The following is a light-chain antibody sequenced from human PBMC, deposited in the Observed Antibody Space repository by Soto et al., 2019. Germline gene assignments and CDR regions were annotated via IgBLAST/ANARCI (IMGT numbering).Light chain of an antibody. J-gene: IGLJ2*01. Sequence: QSALTQPASVSGSPGQSITISCTGTSSDVGGYNYVSWYQQHPGKAPKLMIYEVSNRPSGVSNRFSGSKSGNTASLTISGLQAEDEAEYYCSSYTSSITRVFGEGTSSPS. V-gene: IGLV2-14*01. CDR1: SSDVGGYNY. CDR2: EVS. CDR3: SSYTSSITRV.